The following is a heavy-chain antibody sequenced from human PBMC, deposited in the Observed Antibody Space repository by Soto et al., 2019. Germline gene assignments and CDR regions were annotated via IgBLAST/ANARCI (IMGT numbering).Heavy chain of an antibody. CDR2: IYYSGST. J-gene: IGHJ4*02. CDR3: ARLYHDFWSGYPDPHYFDY. CDR1: GGSISCGDYY. V-gene: IGHV4-30-4*01. Sequence: QVQLQESGPGLVKPSQTLSLTCTVSGGSISCGDYYWSWIRQPPGKGLEWIGYIYYSGSTYYNPSLKSRVTISVDTSKNQFSLKLSSVTAADTAVYYCARLYHDFWSGYPDPHYFDYWGQGTLVTVSS. D-gene: IGHD3-3*01.